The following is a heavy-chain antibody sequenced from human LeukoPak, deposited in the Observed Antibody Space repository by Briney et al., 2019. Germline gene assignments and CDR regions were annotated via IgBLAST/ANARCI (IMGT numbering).Heavy chain of an antibody. Sequence: PSETLSLTCTVSGGSISSSSYYWGWICQPPGKGLEWIGSIYYSGSTYYNPSLKSRVTISVDTSKNQFSLKLSSVTAADTAVYYCARRNYYDSSGYWSWGQGTLVTVSS. V-gene: IGHV4-39*07. D-gene: IGHD3-22*01. CDR3: ARRNYYDSSGYWS. CDR1: GGSISSSSYY. CDR2: IYYSGST. J-gene: IGHJ4*02.